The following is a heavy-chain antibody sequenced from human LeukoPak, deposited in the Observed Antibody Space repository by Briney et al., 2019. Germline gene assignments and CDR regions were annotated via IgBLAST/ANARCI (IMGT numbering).Heavy chain of an antibody. J-gene: IGHJ4*02. CDR2: IKQDGSEK. V-gene: IGHV3-7*01. CDR1: GFTFSSYW. D-gene: IGHD6-19*01. CDR3: ATAAYTWDSSGFYFDY. Sequence: GGSLRLSCAASGFTFSSYWMSWVRQAPGKGLEWVANIKQDGSEKYYVDSVKGRFTISRDNAKNSLYPQMNSLRAEDTAVYYCATAAYTWDSSGFYFDYWGQGTLVTVSS.